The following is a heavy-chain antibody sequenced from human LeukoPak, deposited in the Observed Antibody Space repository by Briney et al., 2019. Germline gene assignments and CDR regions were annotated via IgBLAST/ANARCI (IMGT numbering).Heavy chain of an antibody. V-gene: IGHV4-59*01. CDR1: GGSISSYY. CDR2: TYYSGST. D-gene: IGHD2-15*01. CDR3: ARGPLYCSGGSCYSTHDAFDI. Sequence: TSETLSLTCTVSGGSISSYYWSWIRQPPGKGLEWIGYTYYSGSTNYNPSLKSRVTISVDTSKNQFSLKLSSVTAADTAVYYCARGPLYCSGGSCYSTHDAFDIWGQGTMVTVSS. J-gene: IGHJ3*02.